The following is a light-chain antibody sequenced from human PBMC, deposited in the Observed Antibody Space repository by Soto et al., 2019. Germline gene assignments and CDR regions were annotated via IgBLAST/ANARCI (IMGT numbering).Light chain of an antibody. J-gene: IGLJ2*01. Sequence: QSVLTQPASVSGSPGQSITISCTGTSSDVGAYNYVSWYQQHPDKAPELMIYDVNNRPSGVSSRFSRSKSGNTAYLTISGLQAEDEADYYCISYTSTNTLIFGGGTKLTV. CDR2: DVN. CDR3: ISYTSTNTLI. CDR1: SSDVGAYNY. V-gene: IGLV2-14*01.